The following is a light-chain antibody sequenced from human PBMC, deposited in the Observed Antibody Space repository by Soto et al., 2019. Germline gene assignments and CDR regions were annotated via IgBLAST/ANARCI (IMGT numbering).Light chain of an antibody. CDR2: GAS. Sequence: EIVLTQSPGTLSLSPGERVTLSCRASQSVSSSYLAWFQQRPGQAPRLLIYGASITATGIPDRFRGSGSGTDFTLNISRLEPEDFAVYYCHQYGSSPYTFGQGTKLDI. CDR1: QSVSSSY. J-gene: IGKJ2*01. CDR3: HQYGSSPYT. V-gene: IGKV3-20*01.